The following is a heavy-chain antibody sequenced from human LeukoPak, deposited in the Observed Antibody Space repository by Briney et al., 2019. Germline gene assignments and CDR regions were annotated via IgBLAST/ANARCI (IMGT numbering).Heavy chain of an antibody. V-gene: IGHV4-34*01. CDR1: GGSFSSYS. D-gene: IGHD3-10*01. Sequence: NSSETLSLTCALYGGSFSSYSWSWTWIRQTPEKGLEWIGEIIEKGNANYNPSLKSRVTIDLDTSKNQFSLKLTSMTAADTVMYYCARGYYPPRWYFDLWGRGTLVTVSS. CDR3: ARGYYPPRWYFDL. CDR2: IIEKGNA. J-gene: IGHJ2*01.